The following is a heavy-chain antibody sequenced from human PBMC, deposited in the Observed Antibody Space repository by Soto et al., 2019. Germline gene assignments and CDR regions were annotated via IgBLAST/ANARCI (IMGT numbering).Heavy chain of an antibody. CDR3: ARDGGYSGYDPTDY. Sequence: GGSLRLSCAASGFTFSSYGMHWVRQAPGKGLEWVAVIWYDGSNKYYADSVKGRFTISRDNSKNTLYLQMNSLRAEDTAVYYCARDGGYSGYDPTDYWGQGTLVTVSS. CDR1: GFTFSSYG. D-gene: IGHD5-12*01. J-gene: IGHJ4*02. CDR2: IWYDGSNK. V-gene: IGHV3-33*01.